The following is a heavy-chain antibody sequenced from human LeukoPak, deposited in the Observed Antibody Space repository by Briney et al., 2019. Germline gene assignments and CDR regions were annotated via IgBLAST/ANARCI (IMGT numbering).Heavy chain of an antibody. CDR2: ISGSGGST. CDR3: AKDQEVVAGTLGFDY. J-gene: IGHJ4*02. Sequence: GGSLRLSCAASGFIFSSYAMSWVRQAPGKGPEWVSAISGSGGSTYYADSVKGRFTISRDNSKNTLYLQMNSLRAEDTAVYYCAKDQEVVAGTLGFDYWGQGTLVTVSS. CDR1: GFIFSSYA. D-gene: IGHD6-19*01. V-gene: IGHV3-23*01.